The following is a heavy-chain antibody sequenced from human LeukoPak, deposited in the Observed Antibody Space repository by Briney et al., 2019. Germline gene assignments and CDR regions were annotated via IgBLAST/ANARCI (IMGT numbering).Heavy chain of an antibody. CDR2: IYTSGSA. Sequence: SETLSLTCTVSGGPISSGSYYWSWIRQPAGKGLEWIGRIYTSGSANYNPSLKSRVTISVDTSKNQFSLKLSSVTAAGTAVYYCAGGKATFDYWGQGTLVTVSS. V-gene: IGHV4-61*02. D-gene: IGHD3-16*01. CDR3: AGGKATFDY. J-gene: IGHJ4*02. CDR1: GGPISSGSYY.